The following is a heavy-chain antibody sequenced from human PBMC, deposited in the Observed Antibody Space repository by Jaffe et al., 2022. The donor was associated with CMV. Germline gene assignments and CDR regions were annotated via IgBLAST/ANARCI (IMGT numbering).Heavy chain of an antibody. V-gene: IGHV3-11*01. CDR2: ISSSGSTI. D-gene: IGHD2-2*01. J-gene: IGHJ6*02. CDR3: ARDPRYCSSTSCSVYYYYGMDV. Sequence: QVQLVESGGGLVKPGGSLRLSCAASGFTFSDYYMSWIRQAPGKGLEWVSYISSSGSTIYYADSVKGRFTISRDNAKNSLYLQMNSLRAEDTAVYYCARDPRYCSSTSCSVYYYYGMDVWGQGTTVTVSS. CDR1: GFTFSDYY.